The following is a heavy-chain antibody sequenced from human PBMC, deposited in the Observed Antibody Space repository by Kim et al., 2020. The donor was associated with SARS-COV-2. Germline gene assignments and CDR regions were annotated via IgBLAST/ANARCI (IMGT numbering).Heavy chain of an antibody. V-gene: IGHV3-30*03. CDR2: ISYDGSNK. J-gene: IGHJ4*02. CDR3: ATPLNYYDSSGYYDY. CDR1: GFTFSSYG. Sequence: GGSLRLSCAASGFTFSSYGMHWVRQAPGKGLEWVAVISYDGSNKYYAHSVKGRFTISRDNSKNTLYLQMNSLRAEDTAVYYCATPLNYYDSSGYYDYWGQGTLVTVSS. D-gene: IGHD3-22*01.